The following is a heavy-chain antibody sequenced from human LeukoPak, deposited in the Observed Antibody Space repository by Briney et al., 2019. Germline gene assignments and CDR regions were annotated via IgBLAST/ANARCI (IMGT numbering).Heavy chain of an antibody. D-gene: IGHD6-6*01. V-gene: IGHV3-30-3*01. Sequence: GGSXRXSXAXXGFXFXSYAMHWVRQAPGKGLEWVAVISYDGSNKYYADSVKGRFTISRDNSKNTLYLQMNSLRAEDTAVYYCARVGSSFAFPFRVLDYWGQGTLVTVSS. CDR2: ISYDGSNK. CDR1: GFXFXSYA. CDR3: ARVGSSFAFPFRVLDY. J-gene: IGHJ4*02.